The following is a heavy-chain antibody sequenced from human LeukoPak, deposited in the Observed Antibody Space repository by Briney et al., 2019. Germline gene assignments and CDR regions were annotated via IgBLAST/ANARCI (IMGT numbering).Heavy chain of an antibody. CDR2: IYYSGST. CDR3: ARHGPRSRTVDS. V-gene: IGHV4-59*08. Sequence: SETLSLTCTVSGGCISSYYWSWIRQPPGRGLEWIGYIYYSGSTNYNPSLKSRVTISVDTSKNQFSLKLSSVTAADTAVYYCARHGPRSRTVDSWGQGTLVTVSS. J-gene: IGHJ4*02. D-gene: IGHD1-14*01. CDR1: GGCISSYY.